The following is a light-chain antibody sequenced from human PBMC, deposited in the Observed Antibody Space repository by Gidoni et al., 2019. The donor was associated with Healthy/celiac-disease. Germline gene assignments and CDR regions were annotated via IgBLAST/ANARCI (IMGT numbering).Light chain of an antibody. Sequence: DIQMTQSPSSLSASVGDRVTITCRASQSISSYLNWYQQKPGKAPKLLIYAASSLQSGVPSRFSGSGSGTDFTLTISSLQPEDFATYYCQQSYSTPLTFXGXIKVEIK. CDR3: QQSYSTPLT. J-gene: IGKJ4*01. CDR2: AAS. V-gene: IGKV1-39*01. CDR1: QSISSY.